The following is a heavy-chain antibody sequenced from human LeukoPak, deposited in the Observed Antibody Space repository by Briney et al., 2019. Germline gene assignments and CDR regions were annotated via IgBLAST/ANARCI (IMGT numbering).Heavy chain of an antibody. CDR1: GGTFSSYA. J-gene: IGHJ6*03. V-gene: IGHV1-69*05. Sequence: SVKVSCKASGGTFSSYAISWVRQAPGQGLEWMGGIIPIFGTANHAQKFQGRVTITTDESTSTAYMELSSLRSEDTAVYYCARGPNHYYYMDVWGKGTTVTVSS. CDR2: IIPIFGTA. CDR3: ARGPNHYYYMDV.